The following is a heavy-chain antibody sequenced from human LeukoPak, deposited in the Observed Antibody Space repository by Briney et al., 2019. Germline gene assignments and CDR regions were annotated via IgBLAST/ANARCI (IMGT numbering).Heavy chain of an antibody. CDR3: ARGSSGSQWIQLWNGIYYYYYMDV. V-gene: IGHV1-8*01. CDR2: MNPNSGNT. Sequence: ASVKVSCKASGYTFTSYDINWVRQATGQGLEWMGWMNPNSGNTGYAQKFQGRVTMTRNTSISTAYMELSSLRSEDTAVYYCARGSSGSQWIQLWNGIYYYYYMDVWGKGTTVTISS. CDR1: GYTFTSYD. D-gene: IGHD5-18*01. J-gene: IGHJ6*03.